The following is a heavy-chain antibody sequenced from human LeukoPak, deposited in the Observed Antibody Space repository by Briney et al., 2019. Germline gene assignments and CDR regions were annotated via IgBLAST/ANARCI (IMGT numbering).Heavy chain of an antibody. CDR2: ISGSGGST. Sequence: PGGSLRLSCAASGFTFSSYAMRWVRQAPGKGLEWVSAISGSGGSTYYADSVKGWFTISRDNSKNTLYLQMNSLRAEDTAVYYCAKVSGDYAIFDYWGQGTLVTVSS. V-gene: IGHV3-23*01. CDR1: GFTFSSYA. CDR3: AKVSGDYAIFDY. J-gene: IGHJ4*02. D-gene: IGHD4-17*01.